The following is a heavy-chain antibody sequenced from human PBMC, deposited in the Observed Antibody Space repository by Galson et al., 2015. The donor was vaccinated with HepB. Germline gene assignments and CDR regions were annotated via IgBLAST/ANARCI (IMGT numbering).Heavy chain of an antibody. Sequence: SVKVSCKASGSTFTSYEINWVRQATGQGLEWMGWMHPNSGNTAYAQKFQGRVTMTRNTSISTAYMELSSLRSEDTAVYYCARGMGERGVNWFDPWGQGTLVTVSS. J-gene: IGHJ5*02. CDR1: GSTFTSYE. CDR3: ARGMGERGVNWFDP. D-gene: IGHD3-16*01. V-gene: IGHV1-8*01. CDR2: MHPNSGNT.